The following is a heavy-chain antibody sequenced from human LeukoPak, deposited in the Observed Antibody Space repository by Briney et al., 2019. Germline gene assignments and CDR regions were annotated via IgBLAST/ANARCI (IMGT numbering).Heavy chain of an antibody. Sequence: GGSLRLSCAASGFTFSSFGMHWVRQAPGKGLEWVAIIWYDGGNKYYADSVKGRFTISRDNSKNTLYLQMKSLRAEDTAVYYCARVFQGDGDKPYGMDVWGQGTTVIVSS. J-gene: IGHJ6*02. CDR2: IWYDGGNK. V-gene: IGHV3-33*01. CDR3: ARVFQGDGDKPYGMDV. D-gene: IGHD5-24*01. CDR1: GFTFSSFG.